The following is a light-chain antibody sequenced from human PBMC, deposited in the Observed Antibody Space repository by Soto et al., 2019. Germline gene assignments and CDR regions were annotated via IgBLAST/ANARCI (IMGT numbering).Light chain of an antibody. CDR3: QHYGSSLWT. J-gene: IGKJ1*01. CDR1: QTVSSSY. Sequence: EIVLTQSPGTLSLSPGERGTLSCRASQTVSSSYLAWYQQKPGQAPRLLIYAASNRATGIPDKFSGSGSGTDFTLTISRLEPEDFAVYYCQHYGSSLWTFGQGTKVEIK. V-gene: IGKV3-20*01. CDR2: AAS.